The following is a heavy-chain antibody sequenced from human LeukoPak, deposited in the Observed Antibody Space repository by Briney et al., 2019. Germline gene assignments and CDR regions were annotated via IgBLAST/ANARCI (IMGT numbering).Heavy chain of an antibody. J-gene: IGHJ4*02. V-gene: IGHV4-34*01. CDR2: INHSGST. CDR1: GGSFSGYY. CDR3: AEEGSGSYRYFDY. Sequence: SETLSLTCAVYGGSFSGYYWSWIRQPPGKGLEWIGEINHSGSTNYNPSLKSRVTISVDTSKNQFSLKLSSVTAADTAVYYCAEEGSGSYRYFDYWGQGTLVTVSS. D-gene: IGHD3-10*01.